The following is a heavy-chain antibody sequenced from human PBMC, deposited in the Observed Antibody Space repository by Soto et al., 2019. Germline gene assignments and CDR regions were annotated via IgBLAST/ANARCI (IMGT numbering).Heavy chain of an antibody. CDR2: IYYSGST. V-gene: IGHV4-59*08. D-gene: IGHD3-22*01. Sequence: SETLSLTCTVSGGSISSYYWSWIRQPPGKGLEWIGYIYYSGSTNYNPSLKSRVTISVDTSKNQFSLNLSSVTAADTAVYYCARRKLHYYDSSGYSTTDYGMDVWGQGTTVTVSS. CDR3: ARRKLHYYDSSGYSTTDYGMDV. J-gene: IGHJ6*02. CDR1: GGSISSYY.